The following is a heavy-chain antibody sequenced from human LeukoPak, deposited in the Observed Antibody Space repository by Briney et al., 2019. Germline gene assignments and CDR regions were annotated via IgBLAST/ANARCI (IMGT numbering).Heavy chain of an antibody. CDR2: INPNSGGT. D-gene: IGHD2-21*02. Sequence: GASVKVSCKASGYTFTGYYMHWVRRAPGQGLEWMGRINPNSGGTNYAQKFQGRVTMTRDTSISTAYMELSRLRSDDTAVYYCARDFPIVVVTGGDYWGQGTLVTVSS. CDR1: GYTFTGYY. J-gene: IGHJ4*02. V-gene: IGHV1-2*06. CDR3: ARDFPIVVVTGGDY.